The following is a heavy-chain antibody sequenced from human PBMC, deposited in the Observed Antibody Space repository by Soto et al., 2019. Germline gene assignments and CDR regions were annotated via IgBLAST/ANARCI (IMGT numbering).Heavy chain of an antibody. CDR3: AKNGQPPYYYYGMDV. V-gene: IGHV1-18*01. D-gene: IGHD2-8*01. Sequence: ASVKVSCKASGGTFSNYAISWVRQAPGQGLEWMGWISGYNGDTKYAQKFQGRVTMTVDTSTTTAYMELRSLTSDDRAVYYCAKNGQPPYYYYGMDVWGQGTTVTVSS. CDR1: GGTFSNYA. J-gene: IGHJ6*02. CDR2: ISGYNGDT.